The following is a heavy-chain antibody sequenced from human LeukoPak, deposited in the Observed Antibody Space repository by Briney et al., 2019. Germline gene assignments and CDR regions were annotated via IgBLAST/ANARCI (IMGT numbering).Heavy chain of an antibody. V-gene: IGHV3-15*01. Sequence: GGSLRLSCAASGFNFITAAMTWVRQAPGKGLEWVGRIRSKSDGGTTEYPAPVKGRFTISRDDSKNTLYLQMNSLKTEDTAVYYRATESMGLFDYWGQGSLVTVSS. J-gene: IGHJ4*02. D-gene: IGHD5-24*01. CDR1: GFNFITAA. CDR2: IRSKSDGGTT. CDR3: ATESMGLFDY.